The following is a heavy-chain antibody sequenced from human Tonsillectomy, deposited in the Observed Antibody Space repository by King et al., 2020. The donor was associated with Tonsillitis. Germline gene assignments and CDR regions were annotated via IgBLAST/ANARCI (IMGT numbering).Heavy chain of an antibody. D-gene: IGHD6-6*01. CDR1: GGSISSYY. J-gene: IGHJ4*02. Sequence: QLQESGPGLVKPSETLSLTCTVSGGSISSYYWSWIRQPPGKGLEWIGYIYYSGSTNYNPSLKSRVTISVDTSKNQFSLKLSSVTAADTAVYYCARCIAARLCYFDYWGQGTLVTVSS. CDR2: IYYSGST. V-gene: IGHV4-59*08. CDR3: ARCIAARLCYFDY.